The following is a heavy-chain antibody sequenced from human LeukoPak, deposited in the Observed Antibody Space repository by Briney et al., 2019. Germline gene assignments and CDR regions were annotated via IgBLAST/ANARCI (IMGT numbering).Heavy chain of an antibody. CDR2: IYYSGST. V-gene: IGHV4-39*01. CDR1: GGSISSYY. J-gene: IGHJ4*02. Sequence: PSETLSLTCTVSGGSISSYYWGWIRQPPGKGLEWIGSIYYSGSTYYNPSLKSRVTISVGTSKNQFSLKLSSVTAADTAVYYCARMVVDLNFDYWGQGTLVTVSS. D-gene: IGHD2-15*01. CDR3: ARMVVDLNFDY.